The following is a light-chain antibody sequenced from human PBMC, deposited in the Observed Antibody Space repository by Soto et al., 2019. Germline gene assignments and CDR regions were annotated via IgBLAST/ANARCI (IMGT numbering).Light chain of an antibody. Sequence: EIVLIHSPATLSWGPWEGAXLSCRASQIVSSNLAWYQQNPGQAPRLLIFDASNRATGIPARFSGSGSGTDFTLTISSLEPEDFAVYYCQQHSNLPLTFGGGTKVDIK. CDR3: QQHSNLPLT. J-gene: IGKJ4*01. V-gene: IGKV3-11*01. CDR2: DAS. CDR1: QIVSSN.